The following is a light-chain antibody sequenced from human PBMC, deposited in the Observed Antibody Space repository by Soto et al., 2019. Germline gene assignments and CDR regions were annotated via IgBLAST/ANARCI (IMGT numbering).Light chain of an antibody. V-gene: IGLV2-14*01. Sequence: QSVLTQPASVSGSPGQSITISCTGTSSDVGDYNYVSWYQQHPGKAPKLMIFDVSSRPSGVSNRFSGSKSGNTASLTISGLQAEDEAEYYCSSYTSSSTYVFGTGTKVTVL. CDR3: SSYTSSSTYV. CDR2: DVS. CDR1: SSDVGDYNY. J-gene: IGLJ1*01.